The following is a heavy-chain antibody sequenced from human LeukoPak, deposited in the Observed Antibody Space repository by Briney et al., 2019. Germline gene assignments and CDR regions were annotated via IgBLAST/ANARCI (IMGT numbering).Heavy chain of an antibody. V-gene: IGHV3-74*01. J-gene: IGHJ4*02. CDR3: ARGSGWLYFDY. Sequence: PGRSLRLSCAASGFTFSSYAMHWVRQAPGKGLVWVSRINSDGSSTSYADSVKGRFTISRDNAKNTLYLQMNSLRAEDTAVYYCARGSGWLYFDYWGQGTLVTVSS. D-gene: IGHD6-19*01. CDR1: GFTFSSYA. CDR2: INSDGSST.